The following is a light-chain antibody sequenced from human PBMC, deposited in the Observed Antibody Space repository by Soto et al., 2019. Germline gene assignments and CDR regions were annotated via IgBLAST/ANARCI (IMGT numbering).Light chain of an antibody. CDR3: IQGTHWPYT. V-gene: IGKV2-30*02. Sequence: DAVIPQFPLSLPVTQGPRASISGGCGRRLAHSDRNTYLAWFQQRPGKSPRRLICTVSTRDSGVPDRFSGSASGTDFTLTISRVEAEDVGVYYCIQGTHWPYTFGQGNKVDIK. CDR1: RRLAHSDRNTY. CDR2: TVS. J-gene: IGKJ2*01.